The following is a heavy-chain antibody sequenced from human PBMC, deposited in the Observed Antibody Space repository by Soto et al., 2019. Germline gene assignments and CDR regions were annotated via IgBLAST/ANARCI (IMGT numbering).Heavy chain of an antibody. J-gene: IGHJ3*02. CDR1: GYTFTGYY. CDR3: ARGRNWKGPMGAFDI. D-gene: IGHD1-1*01. Sequence: GASVKVSCKASGYTFTGYYMHWVRQAPGQGLEWMGWINPNSGGTNYAQKFQGWVTMTRDTSISTAYMELSRLRSDDTAVYYCARGRNWKGPMGAFDIWGQGTMVTVSS. V-gene: IGHV1-2*04. CDR2: INPNSGGT.